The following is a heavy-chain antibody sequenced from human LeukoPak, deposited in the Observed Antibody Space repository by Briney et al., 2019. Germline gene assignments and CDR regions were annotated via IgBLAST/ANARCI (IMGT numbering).Heavy chain of an antibody. D-gene: IGHD3-22*01. CDR3: TRPSYDSSVSGVVY. V-gene: IGHV3-73*01. CDR1: GFTFSGSA. J-gene: IGHJ4*02. CDR2: IRSKANSYAT. Sequence: WGSLRLSCATSGFTFSGSAIHWVRQASGKGLEWVARIRSKANSYATTDVASVKGRFTISRDDSTNTAYLEMSSLKTEDTAVYYCTRPSYDSSVSGVVYWGQRTLVTVSS.